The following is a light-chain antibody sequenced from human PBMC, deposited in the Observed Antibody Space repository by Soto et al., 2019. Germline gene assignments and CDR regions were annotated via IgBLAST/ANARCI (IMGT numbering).Light chain of an antibody. J-gene: IGLJ1*01. V-gene: IGLV1-44*01. CDR3: AAWDASLDGYV. CDR1: SSNLGDNA. Sequence: QPMLTQPPSASGTPGQRVTISCSTSSSNLGDNAVNWYQHVPGTAPKLLIYSYDQRPSGVPDRFSGSKSGTSASLAISGLQSEDEADYYCAAWDASLDGYVFGTGTKVTVL. CDR2: SYD.